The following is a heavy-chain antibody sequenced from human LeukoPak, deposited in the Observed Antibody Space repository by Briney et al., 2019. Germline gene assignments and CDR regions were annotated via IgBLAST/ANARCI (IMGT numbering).Heavy chain of an antibody. Sequence: SETLSLTCTVSGGSISSYYWSWIRQPPGKGLEWIGYIYYSGGTNYNPSLKSRVTISVDTSKNQFSLKLSSVTAADTAVYYCARAGGGTYYDFWSGYLPQYYFDYWGQGTLVTVSS. J-gene: IGHJ4*02. CDR3: ARAGGGTYYDFWSGYLPQYYFDY. CDR2: IYYSGGT. V-gene: IGHV4-59*01. D-gene: IGHD3-3*01. CDR1: GGSISSYY.